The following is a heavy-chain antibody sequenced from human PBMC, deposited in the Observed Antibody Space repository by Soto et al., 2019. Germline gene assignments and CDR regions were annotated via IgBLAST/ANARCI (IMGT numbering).Heavy chain of an antibody. CDR3: ARSGYSYGPNPLLY. J-gene: IGHJ4*02. Sequence: SETLSLTCTVSGGSISSGGYYWSWIRQHPGKGLEWIGYIYYSGSTNYNPSLKSRVTISVDTSKNQFSLKLSSVTAADTAVYYCARSGYSYGPNPLLYWGQGTLVTFS. D-gene: IGHD5-18*01. CDR2: IYYSGST. CDR1: GGSISSGGYY. V-gene: IGHV4-31*03.